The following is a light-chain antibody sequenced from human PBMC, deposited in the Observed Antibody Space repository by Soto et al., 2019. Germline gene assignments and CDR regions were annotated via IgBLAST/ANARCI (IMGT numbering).Light chain of an antibody. CDR1: SGHSSYA. V-gene: IGLV4-69*01. Sequence: QPVLTQSPSASASLEASVKLTCTLSSGHSSYAIAWHQQQPEKGPRYLMKVNSDGSHSKGDGIPDRFSGSSSGAERYLTISSLQSEDEADYYCQTWGTGIQVFGGGTKLTVL. CDR3: QTWGTGIQV. CDR2: VNSDGSH. J-gene: IGLJ2*01.